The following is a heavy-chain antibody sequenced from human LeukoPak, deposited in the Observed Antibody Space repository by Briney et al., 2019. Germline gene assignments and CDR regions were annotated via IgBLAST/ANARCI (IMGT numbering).Heavy chain of an antibody. J-gene: IGHJ4*02. CDR2: IDSSDSTI. CDR1: GFTFSSYE. D-gene: IGHD4-17*01. V-gene: IGHV3-48*03. CDR3: ARPHSDYGGIDY. Sequence: GGSLRLSCAASGFTFSSYEMNWVRQAPGKGLEWVSYIDSSDSTIHYADSVKGRFTISRDNSKSTIFLQMNSLKTEDTAVYYCARPHSDYGGIDYWGQGTLVTVYS.